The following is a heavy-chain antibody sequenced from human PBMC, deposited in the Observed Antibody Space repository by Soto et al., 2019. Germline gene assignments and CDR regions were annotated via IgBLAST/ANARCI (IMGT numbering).Heavy chain of an antibody. V-gene: IGHV1-69*06. J-gene: IGHJ6*02. CDR3: ARDLPERHPRDIAAAGQYYYYYYGMDV. D-gene: IGHD6-13*01. Sequence: SVKVSCKASGGTFSSYAISWVRQAPGQGLEWMGGIIPIFGTANYAQKFQGRVTITADKSTSTAYMELSSLRSEDTAVYYCARDLPERHPRDIAAAGQYYYYYYGMDVWGQGTTVTVS. CDR1: GGTFSSYA. CDR2: IIPIFGTA.